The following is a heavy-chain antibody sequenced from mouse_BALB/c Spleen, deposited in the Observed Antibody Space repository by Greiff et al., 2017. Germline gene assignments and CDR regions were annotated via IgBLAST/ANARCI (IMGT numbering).Heavy chain of an antibody. V-gene: IGHV1-54*01. D-gene: IGHD3-1*01. CDR1: GYAFTNYL. CDR2: INPGSGGT. Sequence: QVHVKQSGAELVRPGTSVKVSCKASGYAFTNYLIEWVKQRPGQGLEWIGVINPGSGGTNYNEKFKGKATLTADKSSSTAYMQLSSLTSDDSAVYFCARSGDAHYFDYWGQGTTLTVSS. CDR3: ARSGDAHYFDY. J-gene: IGHJ2*01.